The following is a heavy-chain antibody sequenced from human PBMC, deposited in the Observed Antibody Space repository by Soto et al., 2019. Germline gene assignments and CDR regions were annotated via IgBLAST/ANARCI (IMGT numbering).Heavy chain of an antibody. J-gene: IGHJ6*02. D-gene: IGHD3-3*01. Sequence: SETLSLTCTVSGGSISSGECYWSWIRQYPGKGLEWIGYIFYNGISYYKPSLRSRTTISLDASKNQFSLKVTSVTAADAGVYYCARDPRGVATTFYYGMDVWGQGTKVTVSS. CDR3: ARDPRGVATTFYYGMDV. V-gene: IGHV4-31*03. CDR2: IFYNGIS. CDR1: GGSISSGECY.